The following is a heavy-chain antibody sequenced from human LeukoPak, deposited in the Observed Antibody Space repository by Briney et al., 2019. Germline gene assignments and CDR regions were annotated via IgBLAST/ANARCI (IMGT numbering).Heavy chain of an antibody. CDR1: GYIFTKYV. CDR2: IKAGNGDT. V-gene: IGHV1-3*01. J-gene: IGHJ4*02. CDR3: ARDDCGDTCYPGGY. Sequence: ASVKASCKASGYIFTKYVVHWVRQAPGQRPGWMGWIKAGNGDTKYSQNFQDRLTITRDTSASTVYMELSSLTSEDTALYYCARDDCGDTCYPGGYWGQGTLVTVSS. D-gene: IGHD2-21*01.